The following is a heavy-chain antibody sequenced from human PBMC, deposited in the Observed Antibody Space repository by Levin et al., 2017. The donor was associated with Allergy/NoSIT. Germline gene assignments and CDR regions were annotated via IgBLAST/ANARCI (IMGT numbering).Heavy chain of an antibody. CDR2: ISSSSSYT. V-gene: IGHV3-11*05. CDR1: GFTFSDYY. D-gene: IGHD3-16*02. J-gene: IGHJ6*02. CDR3: ARARRYYDYVWGSFRPGGMDV. Sequence: GGSLRLSCAASGFTFSDYYMSWIRQAPGKGLEWVSYISSSSSYTNYADSVKGRFTISRDNAKNSLYLQMNSLRAEDTAVYYCARARRYYDYVWGSFRPGGMDVWGQGTTVTVSS.